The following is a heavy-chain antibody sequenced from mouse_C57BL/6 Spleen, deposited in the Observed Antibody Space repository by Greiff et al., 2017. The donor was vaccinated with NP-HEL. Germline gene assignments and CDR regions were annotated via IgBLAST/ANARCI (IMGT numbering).Heavy chain of an antibody. CDR2: ISSGSSTI. D-gene: IGHD2-3*01. CDR3: ARGWLLLFDY. V-gene: IGHV5-17*01. J-gene: IGHJ2*01. CDR1: GFTFSDYG. Sequence: DVKLVESGGGLVKPGGSLKLSCAASGFTFSDYGMHWVRQAPEKGLEWVAYISSGSSTIYYADTVKGRFTISRDNAKNTLFLQMTSLRSEDTAMYYCARGWLLLFDYWGQGTTLTVSS.